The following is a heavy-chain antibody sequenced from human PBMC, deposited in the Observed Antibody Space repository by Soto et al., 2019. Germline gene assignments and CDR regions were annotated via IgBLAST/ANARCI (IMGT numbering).Heavy chain of an antibody. J-gene: IGHJ4*02. D-gene: IGHD6-13*01. CDR1: GYTFTSYG. Sequence: ASVKVACKASGYTFTSYGISWVRQAPGQGLEWMGWISAYNGNTNYAQKLQGRVTMTTDTSTSTAYMELRSLRSDDTAVYYCARDWAAAGTFDSCGQGTLVTVPQ. CDR3: ARDWAAAGTFDS. CDR2: ISAYNGNT. V-gene: IGHV1-18*01.